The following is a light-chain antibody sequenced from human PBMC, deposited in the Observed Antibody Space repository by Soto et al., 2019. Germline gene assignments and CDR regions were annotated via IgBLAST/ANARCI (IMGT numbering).Light chain of an antibody. Sequence: DIQMTQSPSSLSASVGDRVTITCRASQDISRYLAWFQQKPGEAPKALIYAASSLRGGVPSRFSGTGSGTDFTLTINSLQPADFATYFCQQYHSRPYTFGQGTKLDIK. CDR2: AAS. CDR3: QQYHSRPYT. CDR1: QDISRY. J-gene: IGKJ2*01. V-gene: IGKV1-16*01.